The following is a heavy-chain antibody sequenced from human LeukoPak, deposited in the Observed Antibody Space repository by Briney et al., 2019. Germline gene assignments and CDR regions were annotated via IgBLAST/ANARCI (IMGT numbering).Heavy chain of an antibody. CDR1: GFTFSSYT. Sequence: GGSLSLSCAASGFTFSSYTMHWVRQAPGKGLVWVAVISYHGNNKYYADSVKGRFTISRDNSKNTLYLQMNSLRAEDTAVYYCVRDKGCSGGSCYSASYYYGMDVWGQGTTVTVSS. CDR2: ISYHGNNK. CDR3: VRDKGCSGGSCYSASYYYGMDV. J-gene: IGHJ6*02. D-gene: IGHD2-15*01. V-gene: IGHV3-30-3*01.